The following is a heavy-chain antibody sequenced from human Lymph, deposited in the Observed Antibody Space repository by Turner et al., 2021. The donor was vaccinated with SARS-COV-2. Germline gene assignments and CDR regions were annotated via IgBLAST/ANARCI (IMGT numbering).Heavy chain of an antibody. D-gene: IGHD2-2*01. CDR1: GFTFSRYV. V-gene: IGHV3-30*04. J-gene: IGHJ5*01. CDR3: ARGVPEFDS. Sequence: QVQLVESGGGVDQPGRSRSLSCAASGFTFSRYVMHWGRQAPGKGLEWVAVISYDGSNKYYADSVKGRFTISRDYSKNTLYLQMNSLGAEDTAIYYCARGVPEFDSWGQGTLVTVSS. CDR2: ISYDGSNK.